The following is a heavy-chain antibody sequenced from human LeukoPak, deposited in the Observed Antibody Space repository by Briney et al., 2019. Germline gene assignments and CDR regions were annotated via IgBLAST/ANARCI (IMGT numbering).Heavy chain of an antibody. CDR1: GGSISSYY. J-gene: IGHJ1*01. CDR2: IYTSGSP. D-gene: IGHD6-6*01. Sequence: SETLSLTCTVSGGSISSYYWSWIRQPAGKGLEWIGYIYTSGSPNYNPSLKRRVTISVDTSKNQFSLKLSSVTAADTAVYYCARQVRSSSPRVEYFQHRGQGTLVTVSS. V-gene: IGHV4-4*09. CDR3: ARQVRSSSPRVEYFQH.